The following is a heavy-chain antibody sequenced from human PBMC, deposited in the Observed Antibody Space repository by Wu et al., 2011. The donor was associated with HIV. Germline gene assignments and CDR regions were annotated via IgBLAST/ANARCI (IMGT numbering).Heavy chain of an antibody. CDR1: GYTFTGYY. Sequence: QVQLVQSGAEVKKPGASVKVSCKASGYTFTGYYIHWVRQAPGQGLKWMGVINSSGGSTTYAQTFQGRVTMTRDTSTSTVYMELSSLRSEDTAVYYCAMTTVTTTDDFYYMDVWGKGTTVTVSS. J-gene: IGHJ6*03. CDR2: INSSGGST. D-gene: IGHD4-17*01. V-gene: IGHV1-46*01. CDR3: AMTTVTTTDDFYYMDV.